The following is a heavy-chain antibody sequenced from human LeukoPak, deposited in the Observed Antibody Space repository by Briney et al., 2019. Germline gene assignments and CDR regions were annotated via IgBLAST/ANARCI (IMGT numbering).Heavy chain of an antibody. CDR3: AHTFSESGGHAWGDCFDF. D-gene: IGHD3-16*01. J-gene: IGHJ4*02. CDR2: IYWDDDK. Sequence: ESGPTLVNPTQTLTLTCTFSGFSLSTSRVGVGWIRQPPGKALEWLALIYWDDDKRYSPSLNSRLTITKDTSKNQVVLTMTNMDPVDTATYFCAHTFSESGGHAWGDCFDFWGQGSLVIVSS. V-gene: IGHV2-5*02. CDR1: GFSLSTSRVG.